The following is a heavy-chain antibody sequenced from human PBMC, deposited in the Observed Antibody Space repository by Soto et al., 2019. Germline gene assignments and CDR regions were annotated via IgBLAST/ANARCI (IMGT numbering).Heavy chain of an antibody. CDR3: TREDVGYNWNHRIDY. CDR1: GFTFGDYA. J-gene: IGHJ4*02. Sequence: PGGSLRLSCTASGFTFGDYAMSWFRQAPGKGLEWVGFIRSKAYGGTTEYAASVKGRFTISRDDSKSIAYLQMNSLKTEDTAVYYCTREDVGYNWNHRIDYWGQGTLVTVSS. V-gene: IGHV3-49*03. D-gene: IGHD1-20*01. CDR2: IRSKAYGGTT.